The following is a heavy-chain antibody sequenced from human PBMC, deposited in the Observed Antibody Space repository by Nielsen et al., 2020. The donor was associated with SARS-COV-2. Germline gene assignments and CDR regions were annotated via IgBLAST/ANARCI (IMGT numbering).Heavy chain of an antibody. Sequence: SETLSLTCTVSGGSISSGGYYWSWIRQHPGKGLEWIGYVYYSGSTYYNPSLKSRVTISVDTSKNQFSLKLSSVTAADTAVYYCARAPITMIVVVNAFDIWGQGTMVTVSS. CDR3: ARAPITMIVVVNAFDI. D-gene: IGHD3-22*01. J-gene: IGHJ3*02. V-gene: IGHV4-31*03. CDR1: GGSISSGGYY. CDR2: VYYSGST.